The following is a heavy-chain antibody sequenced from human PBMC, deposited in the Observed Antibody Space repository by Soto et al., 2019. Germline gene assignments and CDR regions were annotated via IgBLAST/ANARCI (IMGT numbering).Heavy chain of an antibody. CDR1: GGSISSYY. Sequence: SETLSLTCTVSGGSISSYYWSWIRQPPGKGLEWIGYIYYTGSSNYNPSLRSRVTISVDTSKNQFSLKLSSVTAADTAVYYCARGIGQQLPPLDWGQGTLVTVSS. V-gene: IGHV4-59*01. D-gene: IGHD2-2*01. CDR2: IYYTGSS. CDR3: ARGIGQQLPPLD. J-gene: IGHJ4*02.